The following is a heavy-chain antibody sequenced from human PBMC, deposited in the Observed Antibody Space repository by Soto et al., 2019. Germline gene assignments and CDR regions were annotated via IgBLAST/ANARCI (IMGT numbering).Heavy chain of an antibody. Sequence: ASVKVSCKASGYTFTGYYMHWVRQAPRQGLEWMGWINPNSGGTNYAQKFQGWVTMTRDTSISTAYMELSRLRSDDTTVYYCARALPGGCSGGSCYSNGFDPWGQGTLVTVSS. D-gene: IGHD2-15*01. CDR3: ARALPGGCSGGSCYSNGFDP. J-gene: IGHJ5*02. CDR2: INPNSGGT. V-gene: IGHV1-2*04. CDR1: GYTFTGYY.